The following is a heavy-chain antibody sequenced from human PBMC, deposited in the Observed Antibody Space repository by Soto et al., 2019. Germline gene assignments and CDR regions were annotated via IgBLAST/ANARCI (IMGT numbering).Heavy chain of an antibody. CDR2: IIPIPDIT. V-gene: IGHV1-69*08. J-gene: IGHJ3*01. D-gene: IGHD3-3*01. Sequence: QVQLVQSGAEVRKPGSSVKVSSKAPGGTFSTYIISWVRQAPGQGLEWMGRIIPIPDITNYAQKFQGRVTVTADRSTSTAYMELTSLKSEDTAVYYCARDRITTRGDAFDLWGQGTMVTVSS. CDR1: GGTFSTYI. CDR3: ARDRITTRGDAFDL.